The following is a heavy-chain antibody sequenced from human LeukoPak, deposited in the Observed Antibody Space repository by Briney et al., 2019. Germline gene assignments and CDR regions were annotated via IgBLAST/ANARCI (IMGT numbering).Heavy chain of an antibody. CDR1: GYTFTSYG. CDR3: ARDSAYRSLPGLHFDP. Sequence: GASVKVSCKASGYTFTSYGISWVRQSPGQGLEWMGGISAYNGNTNYAQKLQGRVTMTTDTSTSTAYMELRSLRSDDTAVYYCARDSAYRSLPGLHFDPWGQGTLVTVSS. D-gene: IGHD4-11*01. V-gene: IGHV1-18*01. CDR2: ISAYNGNT. J-gene: IGHJ5*02.